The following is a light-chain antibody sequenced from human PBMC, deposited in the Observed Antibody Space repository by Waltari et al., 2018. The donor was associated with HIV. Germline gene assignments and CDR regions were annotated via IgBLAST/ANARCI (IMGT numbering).Light chain of an antibody. J-gene: IGKJ2*02. V-gene: IGKV2-28*01. CDR1: QSLFHTNGFYY. Sequence: DIVLTQSPLSLPVTPGEPASIPCRSSQSLFHTNGFYYLDWYLQKPGQSPQLLIYLGSNRASGVPDRFSVSGSGTDFTLKISRVEAEDVGVYYCMQALQSPRTFGQGTKLEI. CDR3: MQALQSPRT. CDR2: LGS.